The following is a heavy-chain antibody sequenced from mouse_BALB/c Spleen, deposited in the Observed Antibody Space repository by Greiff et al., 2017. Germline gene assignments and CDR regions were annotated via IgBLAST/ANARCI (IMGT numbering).Heavy chain of an antibody. J-gene: IGHJ3*01. D-gene: IGHD2-14*01. CDR1: GFSLTSYG. V-gene: IGHV2-9*02. CDR2: IWAGGST. CDR3: ASEGYDRFAY. Sequence: QVQLKESGPGLVAPSQSLSITCTVSGFSLTSYGVHWVRQPPGKGLEWLGVIWAGGSTNYNSALMSRLSISKDNSKSQVFLKMNSLQTDDTAMYYCASEGYDRFAYWGQGTLVTVSA.